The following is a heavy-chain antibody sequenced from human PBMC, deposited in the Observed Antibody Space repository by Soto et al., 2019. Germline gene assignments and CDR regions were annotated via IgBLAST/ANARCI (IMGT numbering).Heavy chain of an antibody. D-gene: IGHD2-15*01. CDR2: IWYDGSNK. V-gene: IGHV3-33*01. Sequence: QVQLVESGGGVVQPGRSLRLSCAASGFTFSSYGMHWVRQAPGKWLEWVAVIWYDGSNKYYADSVKGRFTISRDNSKNTLYLQMNSLRAEDTAVYYCARGGYCSGGSCYSRGNDYWGQGTLVTVSS. CDR3: ARGGYCSGGSCYSRGNDY. J-gene: IGHJ4*02. CDR1: GFTFSSYG.